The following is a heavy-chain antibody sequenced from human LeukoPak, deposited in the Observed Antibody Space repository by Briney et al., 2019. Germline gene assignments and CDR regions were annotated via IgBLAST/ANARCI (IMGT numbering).Heavy chain of an antibody. J-gene: IGHJ3*02. Sequence: ASVKVSCKASGGTFSSYAISRVRQAPGQGLEWMGGIIPIFGTANYAQKFQGRVTITADESTSTAYMELSSLRSEDTAVYYCARGITVGATTYGAFDIWGQGTMVTVSS. CDR2: IIPIFGTA. V-gene: IGHV1-69*01. CDR3: ARGITVGATTYGAFDI. D-gene: IGHD1-26*01. CDR1: GGTFSSYA.